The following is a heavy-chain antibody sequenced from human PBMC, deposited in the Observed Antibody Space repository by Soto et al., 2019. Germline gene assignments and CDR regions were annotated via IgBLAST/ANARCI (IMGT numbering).Heavy chain of an antibody. D-gene: IGHD3-10*01. Sequence: QVQLVQSGAEVKKPGSSVKVSCKTSGVSFNNNGIGWVRQAPGHGLEWMGGVSPPFRTSNYARTFQGRFSITADASTGKVNMELSSLTSEDTAQYYCARVIYYRSGRYSPSGMDVWGQGTTVTGSS. CDR3: ARVIYYRSGRYSPSGMDV. CDR1: GVSFNNNG. V-gene: IGHV1-69*01. CDR2: VSPPFRTS. J-gene: IGHJ6*02.